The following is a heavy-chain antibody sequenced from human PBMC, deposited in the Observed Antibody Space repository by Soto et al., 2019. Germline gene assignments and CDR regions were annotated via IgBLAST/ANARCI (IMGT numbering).Heavy chain of an antibody. CDR1: GFTFSSYG. Sequence: QVQLVESGGGVVQPGRSLRLSCAASGFTFSSYGMHWVRQAPGKGLEWVAVISYDGSNKYYADSVKGRFTISRDNSKNTLYLQMNSLRAEDTAVYYWAKDGSITGATGRNWFDPWGQGTLVTVCS. V-gene: IGHV3-30*18. CDR2: ISYDGSNK. CDR3: AKDGSITGATGRNWFDP. D-gene: IGHD1-7*01. J-gene: IGHJ5*02.